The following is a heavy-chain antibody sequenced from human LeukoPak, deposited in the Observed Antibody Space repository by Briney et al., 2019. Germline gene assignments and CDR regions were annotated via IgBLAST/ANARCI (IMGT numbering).Heavy chain of an antibody. V-gene: IGHV3-23*01. D-gene: IGHD5-12*01. J-gene: IGHJ4*02. CDR2: ITGSGTST. CDR3: ARGPSGYHNT. CDR1: GFTFSSYA. Sequence: GGSLRLSCAASGFTFSSYAMSWVRQAPGKGLEWVSAITGSGTSTYYADSVKGRFTISRDNSKNTLYLQMNSLRAEDTAVYYCARGPSGYHNTGGQGTLVTVFS.